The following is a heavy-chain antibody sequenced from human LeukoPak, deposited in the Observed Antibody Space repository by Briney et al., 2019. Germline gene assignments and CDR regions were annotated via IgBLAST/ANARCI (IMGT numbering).Heavy chain of an antibody. J-gene: IGHJ4*02. D-gene: IGHD1-26*01. CDR1: GGSISGYH. CDR2: IFYTGST. V-gene: IGHV4-59*01. Sequence: PSETLSLTCTVSGGSISGYHWSWIRQPPGKGLEWIATIFYTGSTNYNPTLKSRVTIYLDTSKNQFSLKVTSMTAADTAIYYCARDLSGTYSGFDYWGQGTLVTVSS. CDR3: ARDLSGTYSGFDY.